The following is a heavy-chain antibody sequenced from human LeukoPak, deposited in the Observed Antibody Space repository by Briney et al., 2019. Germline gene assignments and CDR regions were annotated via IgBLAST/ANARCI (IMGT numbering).Heavy chain of an antibody. D-gene: IGHD3-22*01. CDR3: ATGPFGYDSSGYYHYYMDV. CDR1: GYTLTELS. CDR2: FDPEDGET. V-gene: IGHV1-24*01. Sequence: ASVKVSCKVSGYTLTELSMHWVRQAPGKGLEWMGGFDPEDGETIYAQKFQGRVTMIEDTSTDTAYMELSSLRSEDTAVYYCATGPFGYDSSGYYHYYMDVWGKGTTVTVSS. J-gene: IGHJ6*03.